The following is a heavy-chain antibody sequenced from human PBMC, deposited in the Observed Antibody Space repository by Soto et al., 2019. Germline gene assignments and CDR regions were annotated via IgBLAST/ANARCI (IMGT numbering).Heavy chain of an antibody. CDR3: ARLATATPPYYFDY. J-gene: IGHJ4*01. V-gene: IGHV1-46*01. CDR2: IYPSGGTT. CDR1: GYTLTVYY. Sequence: ASVKVSCKGSGYTLTVYYVHWVRQAPGQGFEWMGVIYPSGGTTSYAQKFQDRVTMTRDTSTSTVYMELSSLRSEDTAVYYCARLATATPPYYFDYWG.